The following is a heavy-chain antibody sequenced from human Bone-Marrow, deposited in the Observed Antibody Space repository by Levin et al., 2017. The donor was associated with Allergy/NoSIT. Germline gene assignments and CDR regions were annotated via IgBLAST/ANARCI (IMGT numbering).Heavy chain of an antibody. CDR2: ISYDGSNK. J-gene: IGHJ5*02. CDR3: AKDHGGNTTCWFDP. D-gene: IGHD1-26*01. V-gene: IGHV3-30*18. Sequence: GGSLRLSCAASGFTFSSYGMHWVRQAPGKGLEWVAVISYDGSNKYYADSVKGRFTISRDNSKNTLYLQMNSLRAEDTAVYYCAKDHGGNTTCWFDPWGQGTLVTVSS. CDR1: GFTFSSYG.